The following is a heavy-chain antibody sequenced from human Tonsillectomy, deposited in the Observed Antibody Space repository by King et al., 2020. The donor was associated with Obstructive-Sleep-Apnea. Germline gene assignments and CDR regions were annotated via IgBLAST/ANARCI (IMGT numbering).Heavy chain of an antibody. D-gene: IGHD3-22*01. J-gene: IGHJ4*02. V-gene: IGHV1-18*01. CDR2: VSCYNGDT. CDR1: GYSFTRHG. Sequence: QLVQSGAEVKKPGASVRVSCKASGYSFTRHGISWVRQAPGQGLEWMGLVSCYNGDTNYEQKFQGRVTMTTDTSTSTAYMELTGLTSDDTAVYYCARDPYNTSGLRQYFDYWGQGTLVTVSS. CDR3: ARDPYNTSGLRQYFDY.